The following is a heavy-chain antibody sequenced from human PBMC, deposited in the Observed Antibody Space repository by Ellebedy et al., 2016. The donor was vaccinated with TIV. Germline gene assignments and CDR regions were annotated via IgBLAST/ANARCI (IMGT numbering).Heavy chain of an antibody. V-gene: IGHV3-11*06. CDR3: ARAKRENGVPMRLIDY. D-gene: IGHD3-3*01. J-gene: IGHJ4*02. Sequence: PGGSLRLSCAASGFIFSDYYMSWIRQAPGKGLEWVSYISSSTTYTNYADSVKGRFTMSRDNAENSISLQMNSLRADDTAVYYCARAKRENGVPMRLIDYWGQGTLVTVSS. CDR2: ISSSTTYT. CDR1: GFIFSDYY.